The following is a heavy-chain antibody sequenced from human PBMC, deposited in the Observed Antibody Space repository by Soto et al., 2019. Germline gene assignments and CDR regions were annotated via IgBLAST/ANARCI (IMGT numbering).Heavy chain of an antibody. D-gene: IGHD2-2*01. V-gene: IGHV3-23*01. CDR2: ISGSGGST. J-gene: IGHJ5*02. CDR1: GFTFSSYA. Sequence: GGSLRLSCAASGFTFSSYAMSWVRQAPGKGLGWVSAISGSGGSTYYADSVKGRFTISRDNSKNTLYLQMNSLRAEDTAVYYCAKDDTRSPGSWFDPWGQGTLVTVSS. CDR3: AKDDTRSPGSWFDP.